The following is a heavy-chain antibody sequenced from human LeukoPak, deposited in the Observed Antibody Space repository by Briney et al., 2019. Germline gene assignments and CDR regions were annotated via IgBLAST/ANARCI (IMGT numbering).Heavy chain of an antibody. D-gene: IGHD3-3*01. CDR2: ISYDGSNK. J-gene: IGHJ4*02. V-gene: IGHV3-30-3*01. CDR1: GFTFSSYA. Sequence: GRSLRLSCAASGFTFSSYAMHWVRQAPGKGLKWVAVISYDGSNKYYADSVKGRFTISRDNSKNTLYLQMNSLRAEDTAVYYCARSGNFWSGYYHYWGQGTLVTVSS. CDR3: ARSGNFWSGYYHY.